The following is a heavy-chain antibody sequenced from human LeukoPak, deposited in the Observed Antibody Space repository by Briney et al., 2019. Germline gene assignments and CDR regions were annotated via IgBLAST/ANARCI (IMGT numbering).Heavy chain of an antibody. J-gene: IGHJ4*02. D-gene: IGHD1/OR15-1a*01. CDR3: VREGNNGDFDY. Sequence: GSLRLSCAASGFTFSSYEMDWVRQAPGKGLEWVSYISSRGSSMYYRDSVKGRFTISRDNAENSLWLQMNSLRAEDTAVYYCVREGNNGDFDYWGQGTLVTVSS. CDR1: GFTFSSYE. CDR2: ISSRGSSM. V-gene: IGHV3-48*03.